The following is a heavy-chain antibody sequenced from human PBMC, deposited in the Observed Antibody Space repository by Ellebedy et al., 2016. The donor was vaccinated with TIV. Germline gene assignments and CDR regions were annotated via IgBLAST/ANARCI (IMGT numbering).Heavy chain of an antibody. CDR3: ARDYGGYSNGWYPT. V-gene: IGHV1-2*02. CDR1: GYTFTGYY. D-gene: IGHD6-19*01. Sequence: ASVKVSCKASGYTFTGYYMHWVRQAPGQGLEWMGWINPNSGGTNYAQKFQGRVTMTRDTSISTAYMELSRLRSDDTAVYYCARDYGGYSNGWYPTWGQGTLVTVSS. CDR2: INPNSGGT. J-gene: IGHJ4*02.